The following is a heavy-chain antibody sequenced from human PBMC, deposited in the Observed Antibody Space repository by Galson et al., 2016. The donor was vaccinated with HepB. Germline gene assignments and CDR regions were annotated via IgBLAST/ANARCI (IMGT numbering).Heavy chain of an antibody. V-gene: IGHV3-74*01. CDR1: GSNFNTFG. CDR2: IDTYMRIT. D-gene: IGHD5-12*01. J-gene: IGHJ4*02. Sequence: SVSLSCAASGSNFNTFGMHWVRQVPGNGLEWVSRIDTYMRITNYADSVKGRFTMTKDKTKNTLFLQLNSLRAEDTAVYYCARDLGGYGGYWGQGTLVTVSS. CDR3: ARDLGGYGGY.